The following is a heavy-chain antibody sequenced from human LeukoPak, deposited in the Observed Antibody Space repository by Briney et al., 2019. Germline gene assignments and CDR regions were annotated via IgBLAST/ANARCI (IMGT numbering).Heavy chain of an antibody. CDR2: ISSGSSYI. CDR1: GFTFSTYA. V-gene: IGHV3-21*01. CDR3: ARAYGSGAFDP. J-gene: IGHJ5*02. Sequence: GWSLRLSCAASGFTFSTYAMSWVRQAPGKGLEWVSSISSGSSYIYYADSVKGRFTISRDNAKSPLYLQMNSLRAEDAAVYYCARAYGSGAFDPWGQGTLVTVSS. D-gene: IGHD3-10*01.